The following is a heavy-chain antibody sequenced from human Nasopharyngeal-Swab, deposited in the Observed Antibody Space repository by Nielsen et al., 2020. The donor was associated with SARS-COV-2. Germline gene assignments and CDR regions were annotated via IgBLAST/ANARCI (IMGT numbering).Heavy chain of an antibody. D-gene: IGHD4-17*01. Sequence: GSLRLSCAVSGASISSDYWGWIRQPPGKGLEWIGCVSYSGGTDYNPSLKSRVTISIDTSKKHFSLVLSSLTAADTALYYCTRGSLRTAPDCWGQGTLVIVSS. V-gene: IGHV4-59*12. CDR1: GASISSDY. CDR3: TRGSLRTAPDC. J-gene: IGHJ4*02. CDR2: VSYSGGT.